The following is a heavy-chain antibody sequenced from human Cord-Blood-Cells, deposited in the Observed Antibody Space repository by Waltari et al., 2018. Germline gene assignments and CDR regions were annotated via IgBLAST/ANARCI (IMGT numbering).Heavy chain of an antibody. CDR2: INAGNGNT. CDR3: ARGGYSSSYYYYGMDV. CDR1: GYTFTSYA. V-gene: IGHV1-3*01. Sequence: QVQLVQSGAEVKKPGASVEVSCKASGYTFTSYAMHWVRQAPGQRLEWMGWINAGNGNTKYSQKFQGRVTITRDTSASTAYMELSSLRSEDTAVYYCARGGYSSSYYYYGMDVWGQGTTVTVSS. J-gene: IGHJ6*02. D-gene: IGHD6-6*01.